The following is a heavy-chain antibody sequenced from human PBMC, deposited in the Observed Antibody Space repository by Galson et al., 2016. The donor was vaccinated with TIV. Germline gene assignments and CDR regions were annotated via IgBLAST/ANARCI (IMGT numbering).Heavy chain of an antibody. J-gene: IGHJ4*02. D-gene: IGHD2-21*01. CDR3: ASGWGLGIVATLFDK. CDR1: GFTFSDYY. V-gene: IGHV3-11*04. Sequence: LRLSCAASGFTFSDYYMNWIRQAPGKGLEWVSSIGHSGNNIYYADSVKGRFTISRDNAKNLLYLQMNSLRAEDTAVYYCASGWGLGIVATLFDKWGQGTLVTVSS. CDR2: IGHSGNNI.